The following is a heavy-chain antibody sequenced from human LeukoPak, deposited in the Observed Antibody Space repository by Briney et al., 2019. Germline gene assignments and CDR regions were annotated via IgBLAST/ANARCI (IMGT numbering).Heavy chain of an antibody. D-gene: IGHD2-2*01. V-gene: IGHV4-61*02. CDR1: GVSISSGGYF. Sequence: KPSQTLSLTCTVSGVSISSGGYFWSWIRQPAGKGLEWIGRFYVSGSTNYNPSLQSRVTISVDTSKNQFSLKLTSVTAADTAVYYCAVGNCPTTSCYPGVAFDIWGQGTMVTVSS. CDR3: AVGNCPTTSCYPGVAFDI. CDR2: FYVSGST. J-gene: IGHJ3*02.